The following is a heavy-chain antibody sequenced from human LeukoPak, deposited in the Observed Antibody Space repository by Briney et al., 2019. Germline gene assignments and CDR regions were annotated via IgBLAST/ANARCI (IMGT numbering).Heavy chain of an antibody. J-gene: IGHJ6*04. CDR2: IYSGGST. CDR1: EFTVSSNY. D-gene: IGHD3-10*01. Sequence: GGSLRLSCAASEFTVSSNYMSWVRQAPGKGLEWVSVIYSGGSTYYADSVKGRFTISRDNSKNTLYLQMNSLRAEDTAVYYCARASGYYYYGMDVWGKGTTVTVSS. CDR3: ARASGYYYYGMDV. V-gene: IGHV3-53*01.